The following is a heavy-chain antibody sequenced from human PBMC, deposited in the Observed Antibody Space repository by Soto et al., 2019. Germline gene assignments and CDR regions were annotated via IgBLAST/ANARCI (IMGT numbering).Heavy chain of an antibody. D-gene: IGHD4-17*01. CDR1: GGSISSGGYY. J-gene: IGHJ4*02. V-gene: IGHV4-31*03. CDR2: IYYSGST. CDR3: ARSPEATVTAIDY. Sequence: QVQLQESGPGLVKPSQTLSLTCTVSGGSISSGGYYWSWIRQHPGKGLEWIGYIYYSGSTYYNPSLKSRVTXSXDXXKNQFSLKLSSVTAADTAVYYCARSPEATVTAIDYWGQGTLVTVSS.